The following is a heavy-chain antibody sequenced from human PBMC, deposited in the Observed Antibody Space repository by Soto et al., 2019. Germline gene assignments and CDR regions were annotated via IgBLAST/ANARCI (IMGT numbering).Heavy chain of an antibody. Sequence: ASVKVSCQASGYTFTSYGVNWVRQAPGQGLEWMGWIRSYNKSTNYEQKLQGRVTMTTDTSTNTAYMELRRLISDDTAEYYCARPGNVDDYWGQGTLVTVCS. CDR3: ARPGNVDDY. D-gene: IGHD2-15*01. V-gene: IGHV1-18*01. CDR2: IRSYNKST. CDR1: GYTFTSYG. J-gene: IGHJ4*02.